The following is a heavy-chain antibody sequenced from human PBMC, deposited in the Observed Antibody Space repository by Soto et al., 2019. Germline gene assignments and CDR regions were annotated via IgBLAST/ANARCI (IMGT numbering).Heavy chain of an antibody. V-gene: IGHV1-69*01. Sequence: QVQLVQSGAEVKKPGSSVKVSCKASGCTFSSYSINWVRQAPGQGLEWMGEIIAIFGTANYAQKFQGRVTITADESTRTAYMELSSLRSEDTAVYYCARDGGRHSGGIDYWGQGTLVTVSS. CDR2: IIAIFGTA. J-gene: IGHJ4*02. D-gene: IGHD1-26*01. CDR1: GCTFSSYS. CDR3: ARDGGRHSGGIDY.